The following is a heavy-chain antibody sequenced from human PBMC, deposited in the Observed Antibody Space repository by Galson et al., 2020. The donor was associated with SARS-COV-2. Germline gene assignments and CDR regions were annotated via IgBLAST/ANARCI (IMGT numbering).Heavy chain of an antibody. CDR1: GYSISSGYY. D-gene: IGHD3-22*01. CDR2: IYHSGST. Sequence: SQTLSLTCAVSGYSISSGYYWGWIRQPPGKGLEWIGSIYHSGSTYYNPSLKSRVTISVDTSKNQFSLKLSSVTAADTAVYYCARETYYYDSSGYSHWGYFDYWGQGTLVTVSS. V-gene: IGHV4-38-2*01. CDR3: ARETYYYDSSGYSHWGYFDY. J-gene: IGHJ4*02.